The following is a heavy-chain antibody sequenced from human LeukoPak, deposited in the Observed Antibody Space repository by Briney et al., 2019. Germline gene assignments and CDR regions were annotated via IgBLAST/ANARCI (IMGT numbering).Heavy chain of an antibody. CDR2: ISGSGGST. CDR3: AKLPLLRYFDPATD. D-gene: IGHD3-9*01. V-gene: IGHV3-23*01. J-gene: IGHJ4*02. Sequence: GGSLRLSCAASGFTFSNAWMSWVRQAPGKGLEWVSAISGSGGSTYYADSVKGRFTISRDNSKNTLYLQMNSLRAEDTAVYYCAKLPLLRYFDPATDWGQGTLVTVSS. CDR1: GFTFSNAW.